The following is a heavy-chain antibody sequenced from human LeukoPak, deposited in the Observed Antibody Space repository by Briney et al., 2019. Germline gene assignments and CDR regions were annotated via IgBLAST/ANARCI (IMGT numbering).Heavy chain of an antibody. CDR2: IAAVSGSA. CDR3: ARGWGGYNWNDGYYMDV. V-gene: IGHV1-69*13. J-gene: IGHJ6*03. CDR1: GGTFSDYG. Sequence: ASVRVSCKASGGTFSDYGINWLRQAPGQGLEWMGGIAAVSGSANYLQNFQGRVTITADESMTTAYMELSSLRSEDTAVYYCARGWGGYNWNDGYYMDVWGKGTTVTVSS. D-gene: IGHD1-1*01.